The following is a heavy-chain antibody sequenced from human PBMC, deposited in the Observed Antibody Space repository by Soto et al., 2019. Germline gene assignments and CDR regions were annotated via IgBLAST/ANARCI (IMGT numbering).Heavy chain of an antibody. V-gene: IGHV3-49*04. CDR1: GFTFGDYA. CDR3: TRGYDVVVPAENYYYGMDV. J-gene: IGHJ6*02. D-gene: IGHD2-2*01. CDR2: IRSKAYGGTT. Sequence: GGSLRLSCTASGFTFGDYAMSWARQAPGKGLEWVGFIRSKAYGGTTEYAASVKGRFTISRDDSKSIAYLQMNSLKTEDTAVYYCTRGYDVVVPAENYYYGMDVWGQGTTVTVSS.